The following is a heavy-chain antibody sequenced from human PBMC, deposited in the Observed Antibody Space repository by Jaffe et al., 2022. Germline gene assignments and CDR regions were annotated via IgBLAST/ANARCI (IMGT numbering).Heavy chain of an antibody. CDR1: GYSISSGYY. CDR2: IYHSGST. CDR3: AREPTTFYFDY. V-gene: IGHV4-38-2*02. D-gene: IGHD1-1*01. J-gene: IGHJ4*02. Sequence: QVQLQESGPGLVKPSETLSLTCAVSGYSISSGYYWGWIRQPPGKGLEWIGSIYHSGSTYYNPSLKSRVTISVDTSKNQFSLKLSSVTAADTAVYYCAREPTTFYFDYWGQGTLVTVSS.